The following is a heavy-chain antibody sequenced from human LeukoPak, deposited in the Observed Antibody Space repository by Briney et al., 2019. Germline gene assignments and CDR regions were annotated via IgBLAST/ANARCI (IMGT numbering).Heavy chain of an antibody. D-gene: IGHD1-26*01. V-gene: IGHV4-59*08. CDR1: GGPISSSY. J-gene: IGHJ4*02. CDR3: ARGGWEPLAFDY. Sequence: PSETLSLTCTVSGGPISSSYWSWIRQPPGKGLEWIGFIYYSGNTNYNPSPKSRVIISVDTSKNQFSLKLNSVTAADTAVYYCARGGWEPLAFDYWGQGTLVTVSS. CDR2: IYYSGNT.